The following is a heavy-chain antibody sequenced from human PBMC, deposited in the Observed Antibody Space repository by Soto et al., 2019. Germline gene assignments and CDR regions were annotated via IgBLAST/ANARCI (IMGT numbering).Heavy chain of an antibody. Sequence: QVQLQESGPGLVKPSETLSLTCTVSGGSISSYYWSWIRQPPGKGLEWIGYIYYSGSTNYNPSLKSRVTISVDTSKNQFSLKLSSVTAADTAVYYCARGDSSYYDSSGYYCDAFDIWGQGTMVTVSS. CDR2: IYYSGST. CDR3: ARGDSSYYDSSGYYCDAFDI. D-gene: IGHD3-22*01. CDR1: GGSISSYY. J-gene: IGHJ3*02. V-gene: IGHV4-59*01.